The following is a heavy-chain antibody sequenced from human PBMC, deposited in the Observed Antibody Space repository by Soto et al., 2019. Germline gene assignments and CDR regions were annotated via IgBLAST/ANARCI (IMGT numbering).Heavy chain of an antibody. V-gene: IGHV5-51*01. CDR2: MYPGDSDT. CDR1: GYDFNTNW. CDR3: ARLPRDCNKTSCYYADH. Sequence: GESLKISCRGSGYDFNTNWFGWVRQLPGRGLEWVGIMYPGDSDTRYNPSLQGHVTLAVDVTVSTAFLQWRSLETSDTGMYFCARLPRDCNKTSCYYADHWGQGTQVTVSS. D-gene: IGHD3-3*01. J-gene: IGHJ4*02.